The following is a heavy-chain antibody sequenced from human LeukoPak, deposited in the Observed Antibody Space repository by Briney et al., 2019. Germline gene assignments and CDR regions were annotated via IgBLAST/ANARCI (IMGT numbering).Heavy chain of an antibody. CDR2: INHSGGA. J-gene: IGHJ4*02. Sequence: SETLSLTCAVYVGPFIGYYWSWIRQPPGKGLEWIGEINHSGGANYNPSLKSRVTISADTSKSQFSLKLGSVTAADTAVYYCARVPLRFLEPFDYWGQGTLVTVSS. V-gene: IGHV4-34*01. CDR3: ARVPLRFLEPFDY. CDR1: VGPFIGYY. D-gene: IGHD3-3*01.